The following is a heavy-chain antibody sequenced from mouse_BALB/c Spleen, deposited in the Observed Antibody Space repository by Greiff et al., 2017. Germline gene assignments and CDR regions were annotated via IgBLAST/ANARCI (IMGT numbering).Heavy chain of an antibody. J-gene: IGHJ4*01. V-gene: IGHV5-17*02. Sequence: VQLQQSGGGLVQPGGSRKLSCAASGFTFSSFGMHWVRQAPEKGLEWVAYISSGSSTIYYADTVKGRFTISRDNPKNTLFLQMTSLRSEDTAMYYCARDDYDDPYYAMDYWGQGTSVTVSS. CDR1: GFTFSSFG. CDR3: ARDDYDDPYYAMDY. CDR2: ISSGSSTI. D-gene: IGHD2-4*01.